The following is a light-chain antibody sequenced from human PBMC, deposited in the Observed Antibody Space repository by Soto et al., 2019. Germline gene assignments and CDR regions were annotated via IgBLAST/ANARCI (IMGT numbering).Light chain of an antibody. CDR3: QKYNSALFT. CDR1: QGISNY. J-gene: IGKJ5*01. CDR2: AAS. V-gene: IGKV1-27*01. Sequence: QTLHTPPPQYSSHQARAPTTSRASQGISNYLAWYQQKPGKVPKLLIYAASTLQSGVPSRFSGSGSGTDFTLTISSLQPEDVATYYCQKYNSALFTFGQGTRLEIK.